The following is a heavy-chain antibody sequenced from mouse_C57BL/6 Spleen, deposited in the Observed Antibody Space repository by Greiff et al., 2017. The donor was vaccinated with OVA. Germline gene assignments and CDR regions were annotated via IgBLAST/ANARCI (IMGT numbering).Heavy chain of an antibody. CDR1: GYTFTDYN. Sequence: VQLQQSGPELVKPGASVKMSCKASGYTFTDYNMHWVKQSHGKSLEWIGYINPNNGGTSYNQKFKGKATLTVNKSSSTAYMELRSLTSEDSAVYYCARSEDYSNYDYAMDYWGQGTSVTVSS. CDR2: INPNNGGT. CDR3: ARSEDYSNYDYAMDY. D-gene: IGHD2-5*01. V-gene: IGHV1-22*01. J-gene: IGHJ4*01.